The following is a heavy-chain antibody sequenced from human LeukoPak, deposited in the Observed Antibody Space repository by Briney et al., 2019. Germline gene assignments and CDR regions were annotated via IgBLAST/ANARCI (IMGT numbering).Heavy chain of an antibody. CDR1: GFTVSSNY. Sequence: GGSLRLSCAASGFTVSSNYMSWVRQAPGKGLEWVSVIYSGGSTYYADSVKGRFTISRDNSKNTLYLQMNSLRAEDTAVYYRASYPGTSAGWHAGAFDIWGQGTMVTVSS. V-gene: IGHV3-53*01. D-gene: IGHD6-13*01. CDR2: IYSGGST. J-gene: IGHJ3*02. CDR3: ASYPGTSAGWHAGAFDI.